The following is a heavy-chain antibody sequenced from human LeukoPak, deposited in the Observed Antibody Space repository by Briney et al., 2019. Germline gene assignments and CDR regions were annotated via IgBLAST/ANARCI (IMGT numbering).Heavy chain of an antibody. V-gene: IGHV4-39*01. D-gene: IGHD6-19*01. CDR2: IYYSGST. CDR3: ARHLFSGGWYQVDS. CDR1: GGSISSYY. Sequence: PSETLSLTCTVSGGSISSYYWGWIRQPPGKGLEWIGNIYYSGSTYYSPSRKSRVTISVDTSKNLFSLKLSSVTAADTAVYYCARHLFSGGWYQVDSWGQGTLVTVSS. J-gene: IGHJ4*02.